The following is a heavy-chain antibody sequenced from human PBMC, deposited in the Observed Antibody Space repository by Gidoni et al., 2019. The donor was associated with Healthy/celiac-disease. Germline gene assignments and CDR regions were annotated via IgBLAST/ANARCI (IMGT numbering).Heavy chain of an antibody. D-gene: IGHD3-10*01. J-gene: IGHJ4*02. CDR2: IKSKTDGGTT. CDR3: TTGPSGSYYRDFDY. V-gene: IGHV3-15*07. Sequence: EVQLVESGGGLVKPGGSLRLPCAASGFTFSNAWMNWVRQAPGKGLEWFGRIKSKTDGGTTDYAAPVKGRFTISRDDSKNTLYLQMNSLKTEDTAVYYCTTGPSGSYYRDFDYWGQGTLVTVSS. CDR1: GFTFSNAW.